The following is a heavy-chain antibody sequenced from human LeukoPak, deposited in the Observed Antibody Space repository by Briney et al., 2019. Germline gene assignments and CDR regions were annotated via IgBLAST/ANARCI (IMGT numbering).Heavy chain of an antibody. CDR3: AKRGIVIRAVIIIGFHKEAYYFDY. Sequence: GGSLRLSCAASGFTVSSNYMSWVRQAPGKGLEWVSGISERGGSTNYADSVKGRFIISRDTSKNTVYLQMNSMRVEDTAVYFCAKRGIVIRAVIIIGFHKEAYYFDYWGQGILVTVSS. J-gene: IGHJ4*02. V-gene: IGHV3-23*01. D-gene: IGHD3-10*01. CDR1: GFTVSSNY. CDR2: ISERGGST.